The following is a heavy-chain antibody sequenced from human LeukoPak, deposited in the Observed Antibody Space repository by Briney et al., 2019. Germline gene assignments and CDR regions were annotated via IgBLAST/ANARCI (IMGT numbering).Heavy chain of an antibody. CDR3: ARETPPTDFAFDI. CDR1: GGSISSYY. CDR2: IYYSGST. V-gene: IGHV4-59*01. J-gene: IGHJ3*02. D-gene: IGHD4-17*01. Sequence: PSETLSLTCTVSGGSISSYYWSWIRQPPGKGLEWIGYIYYSGSTNYNPSLKGRVTISVDTSKNQFPLKLSSVTAADTAVYYCARETPPTDFAFDIWGQGTMVTVSS.